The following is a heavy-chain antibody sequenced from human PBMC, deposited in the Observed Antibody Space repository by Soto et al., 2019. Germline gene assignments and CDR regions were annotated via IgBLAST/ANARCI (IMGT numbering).Heavy chain of an antibody. J-gene: IGHJ2*01. D-gene: IGHD1-20*01. CDR1: GFTFSNAW. CDR3: AREYREIGILSDYWFFDL. V-gene: IGHV3-23*01. Sequence: PGGSLRLSCAASGFTFSNAWMNWVRQAPGKGLEWVSGINGSGGSTYYADSVKGRFTISRDNSKNTLSLQLNSLRAEDTAVYYCAREYREIGILSDYWFFDLWGRGTLVTVSS. CDR2: INGSGGST.